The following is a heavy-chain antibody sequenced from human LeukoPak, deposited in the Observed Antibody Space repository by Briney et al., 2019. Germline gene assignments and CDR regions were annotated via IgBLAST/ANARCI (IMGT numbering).Heavy chain of an antibody. V-gene: IGHV3-74*01. CDR3: VSDDSMAAIDY. Sequence: GGSLRLSCAASGFTFRSYGMHWVRQAPGKGLVWVSAMNTDGRNTRYADSVRGRFTISRAKAKNTLFLQMNRPRAEDTGVYYCVSDDSMAAIDYWGQGTLVTVSS. CDR1: GFTFRSYG. D-gene: IGHD5-24*01. J-gene: IGHJ4*02. CDR2: MNTDGRNT.